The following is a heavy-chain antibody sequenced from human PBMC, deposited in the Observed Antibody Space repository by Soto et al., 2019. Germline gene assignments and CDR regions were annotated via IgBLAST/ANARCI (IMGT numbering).Heavy chain of an antibody. D-gene: IGHD6-13*01. V-gene: IGHV5-10-1*01. CDR3: ARHRIAADIFDV. J-gene: IGHJ3*01. CDR1: GYIFTNYW. CDR2: IDASDSYT. Sequence: GESLKISCNASGYIFTNYWITWVLQMPGKGLEWMGRIDASDSYTNYSPSYQGHVTISVDKSITTAYLQWSSLKASDTAMYYCARHRIAADIFDVWGQGTMVTVSS.